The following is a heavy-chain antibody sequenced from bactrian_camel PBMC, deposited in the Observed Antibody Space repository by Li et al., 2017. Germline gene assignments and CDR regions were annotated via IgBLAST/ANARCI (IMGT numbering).Heavy chain of an antibody. CDR2: INSESDGATT. D-gene: IGHD6*01. V-gene: IGHV3S1*01. Sequence: HVQLVESGGGSVQPGGSLRLSCAASGFSLSATSIKWVRQAPGKGVEWISGINSESDGATTFYANSVKGRFTISRDIAKNTVYLQLNSLKTEDTAMYYCAKEDPDAGRAVWGQGTQVTVS. CDR1: GFSLSATS. J-gene: IGHJ4*01. CDR3: AKEDPDAGRAV.